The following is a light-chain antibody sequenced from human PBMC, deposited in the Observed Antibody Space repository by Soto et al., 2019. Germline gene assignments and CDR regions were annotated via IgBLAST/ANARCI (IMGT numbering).Light chain of an antibody. J-gene: IGKJ2*01. V-gene: IGKV3-15*01. CDR2: SAS. CDR3: QQYNDWPYT. CDR1: QSVNNN. Sequence: EIVMTQSPATLSLSPGERATLSSRASQSVNNNLAWYQQKPGQTPRLLIYSASTRATGIPSRFSGSGSGTEFTLSISSLQSEDFALYYCQQYNDWPYTFDRGTKLEIK.